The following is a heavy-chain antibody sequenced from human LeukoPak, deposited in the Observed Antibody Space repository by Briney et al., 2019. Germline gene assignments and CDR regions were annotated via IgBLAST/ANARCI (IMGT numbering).Heavy chain of an antibody. CDR2: IYPGDSDT. J-gene: IGHJ6*03. V-gene: IGHV5-51*01. CDR3: ARLYRISLESNYYYMDV. CDR1: GYSFTSYW. Sequence: GESLKISCKGSGYSFTSYWIGWVRQMPGKGLEWMGIIYPGDSDTRYSPSFQGQVTISDDKSISTAYLQWSSLKASDTAMYYCARLYRISLESNYYYMDVWGKGTTVTVSS. D-gene: IGHD3-3*02.